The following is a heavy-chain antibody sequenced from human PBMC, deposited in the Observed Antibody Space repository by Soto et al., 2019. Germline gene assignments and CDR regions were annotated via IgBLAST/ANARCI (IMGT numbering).Heavy chain of an antibody. CDR3: AKVVFAVADYYFDC. CDR1: GFTFSSYG. CDR2: ISYDGSNK. D-gene: IGHD6-19*01. J-gene: IGHJ4*02. Sequence: GGSLRLSCAASGFTFSSYGMHWVRQAPGKGLEWVAVISYDGSNKYYADSVKGRFTISRDNSKNTLYLQMNSLRAEDTAVYYCAKVVFAVADYYFDCWGQGTLVTVSS. V-gene: IGHV3-30*18.